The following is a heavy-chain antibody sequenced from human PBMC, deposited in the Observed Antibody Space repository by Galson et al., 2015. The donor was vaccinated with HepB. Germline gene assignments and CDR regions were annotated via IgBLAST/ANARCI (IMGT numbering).Heavy chain of an antibody. D-gene: IGHD1-26*01. V-gene: IGHV3-74*01. CDR2: INSDGSST. CDR1: GFTFSSYW. Sequence: SLRLSCAASGFTFSSYWMHWVRQAPGKGLVWVSRINSDGSSTSYADSVKGRFTISRDNAKNTLYLQMNSLRAEDTAVYYCARGRWELLWGDYWGQGTLVTVSS. CDR3: ARGRWELLWGDY. J-gene: IGHJ4*02.